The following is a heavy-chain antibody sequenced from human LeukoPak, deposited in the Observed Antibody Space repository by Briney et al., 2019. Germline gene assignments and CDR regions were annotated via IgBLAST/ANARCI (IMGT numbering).Heavy chain of an antibody. J-gene: IGHJ4*02. V-gene: IGHV3-23*01. CDR2: ISGSGGST. Sequence: AISGSGGSTYYADSVKGRFTISRDNSKNTLYLQINSLRAEDTAVYYCAKDIVVVVAATPLDYWGQGTLVTVSS. D-gene: IGHD2-15*01. CDR3: AKDIVVVVAATPLDY.